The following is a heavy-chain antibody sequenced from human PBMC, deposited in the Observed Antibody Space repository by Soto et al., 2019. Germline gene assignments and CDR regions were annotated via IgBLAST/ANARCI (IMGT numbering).Heavy chain of an antibody. D-gene: IGHD2-2*01. J-gene: IGHJ3*02. Sequence: PGGSLRLSCAASGFNFSSYSMNWVRQAPGKGLEWASSISSSSSYIYYADSVKGRFTISRDNAKNSLYLQMNSLRAEDTAVYYCARDCSSTSCYNDAFDIWGQGTMVTVSS. CDR2: ISSSSSYI. CDR1: GFNFSSYS. CDR3: ARDCSSTSCYNDAFDI. V-gene: IGHV3-21*01.